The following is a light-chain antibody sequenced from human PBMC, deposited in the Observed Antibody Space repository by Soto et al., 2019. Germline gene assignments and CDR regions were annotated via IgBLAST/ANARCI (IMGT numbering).Light chain of an antibody. CDR3: ASYTGSSTVV. CDR2: DVT. J-gene: IGLJ2*01. CDR1: NSDIGAFTY. Sequence: QSALSQPPSASGSPGQSVTISCTGTNSDIGAFTYVSWYQQHPGRAPRLIIYDVTKRPSGVPDRFSGSKSGNTASLTVSGLHVDDEADYYCASYTGSSTVVFGGGTKVTVL. V-gene: IGLV2-8*01.